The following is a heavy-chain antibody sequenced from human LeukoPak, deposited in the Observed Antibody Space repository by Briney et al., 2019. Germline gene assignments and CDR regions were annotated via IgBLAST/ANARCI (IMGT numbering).Heavy chain of an antibody. V-gene: IGHV3-48*03. CDR2: ISGSGSPI. D-gene: IGHD2-15*01. CDR1: GFSFSIYE. CDR3: ARLLTGYYGLDV. Sequence: GGSQRLSCAASGFSFSIYEMNWVRQAPGKGLEWVSYISGSGSPIYYADSVKGRFTISRDNAENSLYLQMNSLRGEDTAVYYCARLLTGYYGLDVWGQGTTVTVSS. J-gene: IGHJ6*02.